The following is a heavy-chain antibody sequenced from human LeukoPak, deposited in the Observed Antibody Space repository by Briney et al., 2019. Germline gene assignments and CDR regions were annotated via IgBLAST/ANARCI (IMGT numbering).Heavy chain of an antibody. Sequence: GGSLRLSCAASGFTFSNYWMSWVRQAPGKGLEWVANIKQDGSEKYYVDSVEGRFAISRDNAQNSLYLQINSLRVEDTAMYYCARWQPGFDPWGQGTLVTVSS. V-gene: IGHV3-7*01. CDR1: GFTFSNYW. CDR2: IKQDGSEK. D-gene: IGHD6-13*01. J-gene: IGHJ5*02. CDR3: ARWQPGFDP.